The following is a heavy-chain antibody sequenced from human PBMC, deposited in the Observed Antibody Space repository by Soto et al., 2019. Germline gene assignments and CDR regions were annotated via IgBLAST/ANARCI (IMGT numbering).Heavy chain of an antibody. J-gene: IGHJ5*02. D-gene: IGHD1-26*01. CDR3: TRDQGGSYDSWFDP. V-gene: IGHV3-21*06. Sequence: EVQVVESGGGLVNPGGSLRLSCSFTFSMYSMNWVRQAPGKGLEWVASISSGGIYIKYADSVKGRFTISRDNAKNSASLQMNSLKVEDTAVYYCTRDQGGSYDSWFDPWGQGTQVIVSS. CDR2: ISSGGIYI. CDR1: FTFSMYS.